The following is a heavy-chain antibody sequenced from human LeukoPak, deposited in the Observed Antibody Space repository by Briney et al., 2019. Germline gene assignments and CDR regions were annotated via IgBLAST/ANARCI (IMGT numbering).Heavy chain of an antibody. CDR1: GFTFSDSG. Sequence: GGSLRLSCTASGFTFSDSGMHWVRQASGKGLEWVGRIRSKSDKYATHYAASVRGRFTVSRDDSYNTAYLQMNSLKTEDTAVYFCASSTKITPVLPAAKNVFDVWGRGTMVTVSS. V-gene: IGHV3-73*01. J-gene: IGHJ3*01. D-gene: IGHD2-2*01. CDR3: ASSTKITPVLPAAKNVFDV. CDR2: IRSKSDKYAT.